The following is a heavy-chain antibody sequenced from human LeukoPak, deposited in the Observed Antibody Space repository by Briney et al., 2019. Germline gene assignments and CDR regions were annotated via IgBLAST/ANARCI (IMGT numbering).Heavy chain of an antibody. Sequence: SVKVSCKASRGIFSSYAISWVRQAPGQGLEWMEGIIPIFGTANYAQKFQGRVTITADKSTSTAYMELSSLRSEDTAVYYCARDRRMTLFGVVMRWFDPWGQGALVTVSS. CDR3: ARDRRMTLFGVVMRWFDP. D-gene: IGHD3-3*01. V-gene: IGHV1-69*06. J-gene: IGHJ5*02. CDR1: RGIFSSYA. CDR2: IIPIFGTA.